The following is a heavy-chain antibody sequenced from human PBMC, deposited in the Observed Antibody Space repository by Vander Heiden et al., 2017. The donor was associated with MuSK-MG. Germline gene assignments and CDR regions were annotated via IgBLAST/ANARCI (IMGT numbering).Heavy chain of an antibody. Sequence: QVQLQQWGAGLLKPSETLSLTCAVFGGSFRGSYWSWIRQSPGKGLEWIGEINHSGITNYNPSLECRATISEDTSKNQFSLKMTSVTAADTGVYYCARLSSGWQYYYLDSWGQGTLVTVSS. CDR2: INHSGIT. V-gene: IGHV4-34*01. CDR3: ARLSSGWQYYYLDS. CDR1: GGSFRGSY. J-gene: IGHJ5*01. D-gene: IGHD6-19*01.